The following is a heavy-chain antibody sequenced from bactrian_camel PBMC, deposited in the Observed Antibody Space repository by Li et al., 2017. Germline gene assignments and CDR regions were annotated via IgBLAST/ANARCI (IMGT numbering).Heavy chain of an antibody. Sequence: QLVESGGGLVQPGGSLRLSCAASGFTFNGHYMTWVRQAPGKGLEWVSSIYIDGRITYYADVVKGRFTILRDNAKNTVYLQIDSLKFEDTALYYCATTGFDFWGQGTQVTVS. CDR3: ATTGFDF. J-gene: IGHJ6*01. CDR2: IYIDGRIT. V-gene: IGHV3-2*01. D-gene: IGHD5*01. CDR1: GFTFNGHY.